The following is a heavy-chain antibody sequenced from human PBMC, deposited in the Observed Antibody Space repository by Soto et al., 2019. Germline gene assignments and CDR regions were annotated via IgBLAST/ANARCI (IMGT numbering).Heavy chain of an antibody. Sequence: KTSETLSLTCAVYGGSFSGYYWSWIRQPPGKGLEWIGEINHSGSTNYNPSLKSRVTISVDTSKNQFSLKLSSVTAADTAVYYCARATETNYDILTGYYRLPRPLDYWGQGTLVTAPQ. CDR1: GGSFSGYY. CDR3: ARATETNYDILTGYYRLPRPLDY. D-gene: IGHD3-9*01. J-gene: IGHJ4*02. V-gene: IGHV4-34*01. CDR2: INHSGST.